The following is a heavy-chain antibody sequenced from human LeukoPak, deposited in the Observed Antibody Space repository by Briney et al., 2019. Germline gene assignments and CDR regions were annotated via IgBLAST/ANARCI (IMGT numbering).Heavy chain of an antibody. CDR3: ARLRLQYIFDY. Sequence: PSETLSLTCNVSGASISSGGYYSSWSRQHPGKGLEWIGYIYYSGSTYYNPSLKSRVTISVDISKNQFSLRLSSVSAADTAVYYCARLRLQYIFDYWGQGALVTVSS. J-gene: IGHJ4*02. CDR2: IYYSGST. CDR1: GASISSGGYY. D-gene: IGHD4-11*01. V-gene: IGHV4-31*03.